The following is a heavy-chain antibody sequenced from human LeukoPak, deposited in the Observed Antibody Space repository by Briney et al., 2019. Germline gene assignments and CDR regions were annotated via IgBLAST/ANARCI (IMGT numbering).Heavy chain of an antibody. J-gene: IGHJ4*02. CDR1: GYTFTSYG. Sequence: ASVKVSCKASGYTFTSYGISWVRQAPGQGLEWMGWISAYNGNTNYAQKLQGRVTMTTDISTSTAYMELRSLRSDDTAVYYCARAQEKYGSGSPLSYWGQGTLVTVSS. CDR2: ISAYNGNT. D-gene: IGHD3-10*01. CDR3: ARAQEKYGSGSPLSY. V-gene: IGHV1-18*01.